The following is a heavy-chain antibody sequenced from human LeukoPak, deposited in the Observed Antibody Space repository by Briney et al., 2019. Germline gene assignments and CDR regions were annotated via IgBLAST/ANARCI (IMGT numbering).Heavy chain of an antibody. Sequence: SETLSLTCAVSGDSISSTNWWSWVHQPPGKGLEWIGEIYYSGNTNYNPSLKSRVTISVDKSKNQFSLKLNSVTAADTALYFCARGLDYWGQGTLVTVSS. CDR3: ARGLDY. CDR1: GDSISSTNW. V-gene: IGHV4-4*02. CDR2: IYYSGNT. J-gene: IGHJ4*02.